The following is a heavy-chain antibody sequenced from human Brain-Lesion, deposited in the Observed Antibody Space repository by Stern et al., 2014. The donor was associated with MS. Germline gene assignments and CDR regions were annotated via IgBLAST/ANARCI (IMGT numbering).Heavy chain of an antibody. CDR2: LYYSGNT. V-gene: IGHV4-39*01. D-gene: IGHD2-15*01. CDR3: AGEEDIRYCSGGSCTGNWFDP. J-gene: IGHJ5*02. Sequence: QVQLVESGPGLVKPSETLSLTCTVAGGSVSSTSYAWAWIRPPPGKGLEWIGTLYYSGNTYYSPSLKMRLPRSLDTSKNQFPLQLRVVTAADTAVYYCAGEEDIRYCSGGSCTGNWFDPWGQGTLVTVSS. CDR1: GGSVSSTSYA.